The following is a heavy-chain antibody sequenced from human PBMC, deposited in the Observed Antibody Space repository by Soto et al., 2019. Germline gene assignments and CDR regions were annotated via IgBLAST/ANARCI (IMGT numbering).Heavy chain of an antibody. CDR2: TIPMFGTA. CDR3: ASGIQLWLRRINNGYSG. CDR1: GGTFSTYA. J-gene: IGHJ4*02. D-gene: IGHD5-18*01. V-gene: IGHV1-69*05. Sequence: QVQLVQSGAEVKKPASSVKVSCKAPGGTFSTYAISWVRQAPGQGLEWMGGTIPMFGTANYAQSFQARVTITPEECTNTVYMELSSLRSEDTAVYFGASGIQLWLRRINNGYSGWGQGTLVSVSS.